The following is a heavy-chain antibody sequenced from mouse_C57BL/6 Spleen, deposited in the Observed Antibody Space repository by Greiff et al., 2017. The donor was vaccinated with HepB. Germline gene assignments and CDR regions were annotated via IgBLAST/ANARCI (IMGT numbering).Heavy chain of an antibody. CDR1: GYTFTSYW. J-gene: IGHJ4*01. Sequence: QVQLQQPGAELVKPGASVKLSCKASGYTFTSYWMHWVKQRPGRGLEWNGRIDPNSGGTKYNEKFKSKATLTVDKPSSTAYMQLSSLTSEDSAVYYCATSADYDGLPYAMDYWGQGTSVTVSS. D-gene: IGHD2-4*01. V-gene: IGHV1-72*01. CDR2: IDPNSGGT. CDR3: ATSADYDGLPYAMDY.